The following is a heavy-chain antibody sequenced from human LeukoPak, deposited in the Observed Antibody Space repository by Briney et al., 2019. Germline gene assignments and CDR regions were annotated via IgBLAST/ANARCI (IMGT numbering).Heavy chain of an antibody. D-gene: IGHD3-10*01. V-gene: IGHV1-24*01. CDR3: ATTYNTSGAGSS. J-gene: IGHJ5*02. CDR1: GYTLTELS. CDR2: FDPENGET. Sequence: ASVKVSCKVSGYTLTELSMHWVRQAPGKGLEWMGGFDPENGETIYAQKFQGRVTMTADTSTATAYMELRSLGSEDTAVYYCATTYNTSGAGSSWGQGTLVIVSS.